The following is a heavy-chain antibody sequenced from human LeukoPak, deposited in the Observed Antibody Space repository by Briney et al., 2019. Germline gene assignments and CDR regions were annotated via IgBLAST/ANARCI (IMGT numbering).Heavy chain of an antibody. CDR1: GFTFSSYA. Sequence: GRSLRLSCAASGFTFSSYAMHWVRQAPGKGLEWVAVISYDGSNKYYADSVKGRFTISRDNSMNTLYLQMNSLRAEDTAVYYCARDRLVGYFDYWGQGTLVTVSS. CDR2: ISYDGSNK. J-gene: IGHJ4*02. CDR3: ARDRLVGYFDY. V-gene: IGHV3-30-3*01.